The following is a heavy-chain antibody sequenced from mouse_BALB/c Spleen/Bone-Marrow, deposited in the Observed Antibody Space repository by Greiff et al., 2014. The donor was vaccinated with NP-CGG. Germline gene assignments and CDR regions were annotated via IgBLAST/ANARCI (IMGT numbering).Heavy chain of an antibody. CDR2: IYPGDGST. Sequence: LVESGPELVKPGALVKISCKASGYTFTSYDINWVKQRPGQGLEWIGWIYPGDGSTKYNEKFKGKATLTADKSSSTVYMQLSNLTSENSAVYFCARSGDSSGYGFAYWGQGTLVTVSA. CDR3: ARSGDSSGYGFAY. V-gene: IGHV1S33*01. D-gene: IGHD3-2*01. J-gene: IGHJ3*01. CDR1: GYTFTSYD.